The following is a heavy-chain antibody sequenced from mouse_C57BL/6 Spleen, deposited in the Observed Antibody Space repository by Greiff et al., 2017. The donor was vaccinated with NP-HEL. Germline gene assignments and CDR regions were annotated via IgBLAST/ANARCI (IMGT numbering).Heavy chain of an antibody. CDR3: ARGVTGGAYYYAMDY. V-gene: IGHV1-52*01. Sequence: QVQLKQPGAELVRPGSSVKLSCKASGYTFTSYWMHWVKQRPIQGLEWIGNIDPSDSETHYNQKFKDKATLTVDKSSSTAYMQLSSLTSEDSAVYYCARGVTGGAYYYAMDYWGQGTSVTVSS. CDR2: IDPSDSET. D-gene: IGHD4-1*01. CDR1: GYTFTSYW. J-gene: IGHJ4*01.